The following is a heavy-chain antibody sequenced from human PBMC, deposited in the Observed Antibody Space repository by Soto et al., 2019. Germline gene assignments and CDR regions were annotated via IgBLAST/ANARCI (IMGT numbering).Heavy chain of an antibody. Sequence: EVQVVESGGGLVKPGGSLRLSCAVSGFTFSTYNMNWVRQAPGKGLQWVSSISSSSSYIYYADSVKGRFTISRDNAKTSLYLQMNSLRVEDTAVYYCSRYYDSLTGYNYWGQGTLVIVSS. CDR1: GFTFSTYN. V-gene: IGHV3-21*01. CDR2: ISSSSSYI. D-gene: IGHD3-9*01. J-gene: IGHJ4*02. CDR3: SRYYDSLTGYNY.